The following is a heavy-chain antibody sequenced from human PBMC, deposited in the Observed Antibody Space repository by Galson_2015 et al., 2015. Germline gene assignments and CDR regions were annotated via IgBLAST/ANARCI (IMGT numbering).Heavy chain of an antibody. V-gene: IGHV4-61*02. Sequence: TLSLTCTVSGGSISSGSYYWSWIRQPAGKGLEWIGRIYTSGSTNYNPSLKSRVTISVDTSKNQFSPKLSSVTAADTAVYYCARELKGSRGGAVAGTRAFDIWGQGTMVTVSS. D-gene: IGHD6-19*01. CDR1: GGSISSGSYY. J-gene: IGHJ3*02. CDR3: ARELKGSRGGAVAGTRAFDI. CDR2: IYTSGST.